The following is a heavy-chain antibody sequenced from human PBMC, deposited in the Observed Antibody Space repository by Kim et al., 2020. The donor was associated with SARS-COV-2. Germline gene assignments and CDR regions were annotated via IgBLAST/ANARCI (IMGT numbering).Heavy chain of an antibody. CDR3: ARDPHWMTTVTTSLGMDV. V-gene: IGHV3-7*01. CDR2: IKQDGSEK. CDR1: GFTFSSYW. J-gene: IGHJ6*02. Sequence: GGSLRLSCAASGFTFSSYWMSWVRQAPGKGLEWVANIKQDGSEKYYVDSVKGRFTISRDNAKNSLYLQMNSLRAEDTAVYYCARDPHWMTTVTTSLGMDVWGQGTTVTVSS. D-gene: IGHD4-17*01.